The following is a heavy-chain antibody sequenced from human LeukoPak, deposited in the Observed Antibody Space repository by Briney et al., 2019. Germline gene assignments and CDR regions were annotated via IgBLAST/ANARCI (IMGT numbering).Heavy chain of an antibody. D-gene: IGHD6-13*01. V-gene: IGHV4-59*01. CDR2: IYYSGST. CDR1: GGSISSYY. J-gene: IGHJ6*04. Sequence: PSETLSLTCTVSGGSISSYYWSWIRQPPGKGLEGIGYIYYSGSTNYNPSLKSRVTISVDTSKNQFSLKLSSVTAADAAVYYCARESLRGAAAGYYYGMDVWGKGTTVTVSS. CDR3: ARESLRGAAAGYYYGMDV.